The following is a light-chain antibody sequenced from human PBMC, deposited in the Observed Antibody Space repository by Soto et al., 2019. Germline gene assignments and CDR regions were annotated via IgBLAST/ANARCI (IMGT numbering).Light chain of an antibody. V-gene: IGKV3-20*01. CDR1: QRVSASY. CDR3: QQYGGSPPGYV. CDR2: DAS. J-gene: IGKJ2*01. Sequence: EIVLSQSPGTLSLSPGERATLSCRASQRVSASYLAWYQQKPGQSPRLLIYDASSRATGIPDRFSGNGSGTDFTLTIYSLEPEDFAVYFCQQYGGSPPGYVFGQGTKLEIK.